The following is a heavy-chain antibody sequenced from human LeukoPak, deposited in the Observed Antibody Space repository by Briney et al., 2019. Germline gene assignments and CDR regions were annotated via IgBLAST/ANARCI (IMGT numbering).Heavy chain of an antibody. J-gene: IGHJ3*02. CDR1: GYNFITYW. V-gene: IGHV5-51*01. Sequence: GESLKISCKGSGYNFITYWIAWVRQMPGKGLEWMGNIYPGDSDTRYSPSFQGQASISADKSISTAYLQWGSLKASDTAMYYCARQSCSGGNCYSRAFDIWGQGTMVTVSS. CDR2: IYPGDSDT. CDR3: ARQSCSGGNCYSRAFDI. D-gene: IGHD2-15*01.